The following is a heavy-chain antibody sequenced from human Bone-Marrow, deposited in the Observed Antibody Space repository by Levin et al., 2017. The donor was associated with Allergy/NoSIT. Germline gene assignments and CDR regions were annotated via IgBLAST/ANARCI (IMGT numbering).Heavy chain of an antibody. J-gene: IGHJ4*02. Sequence: RASVKVSCKASGYIFTGSYVHWVRQAPGHGLEWMGRINPNSGAANYAQRFQGRVTMTRDTSISTAYMELSRLRSDDTAIYYCARYYNSYDYWGQGTLVTVSS. V-gene: IGHV1-2*06. CDR1: GYIFTGSY. CDR3: ARYYNSYDY. D-gene: IGHD2/OR15-2a*01. CDR2: INPNSGAA.